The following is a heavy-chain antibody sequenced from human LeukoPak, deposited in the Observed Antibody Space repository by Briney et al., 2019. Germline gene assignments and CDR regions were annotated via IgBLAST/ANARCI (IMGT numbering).Heavy chain of an antibody. D-gene: IGHD3-10*01. J-gene: IGHJ3*02. CDR3: GARGGFGELLGAFDI. V-gene: IGHV4-39*01. CDR1: GGSISSSSYY. CDR2: IYYSGST. Sequence: SETLSLTCTVSGGSISSSSYYWGWIRQPPGKGLEWIGSIYYSGSTYYNPSLKSRVTISVDTSKNQFSLKLSSVTAADTAVYYCGARGGFGELLGAFDIWGQGTMVTVSS.